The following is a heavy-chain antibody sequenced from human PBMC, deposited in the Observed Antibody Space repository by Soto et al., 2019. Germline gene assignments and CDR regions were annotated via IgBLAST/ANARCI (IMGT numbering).Heavy chain of an antibody. J-gene: IGHJ5*01. CDR3: ARGLRNTLTGWIDS. V-gene: IGHV1-69*01. CDR1: GDSFSDHG. Sequence: QVQLVQSGAEVKEPGSSEKVSCKASGDSFSDHGISWVRQAPGQGLEWVGGIIPMFGAPNYAQKFQDRVTITADASTTSVYMELSSLRSEDTAVYYCARGLRNTLTGWIDSWGQGTRVNVSS. CDR2: IIPMFGAP. D-gene: IGHD2-2*02.